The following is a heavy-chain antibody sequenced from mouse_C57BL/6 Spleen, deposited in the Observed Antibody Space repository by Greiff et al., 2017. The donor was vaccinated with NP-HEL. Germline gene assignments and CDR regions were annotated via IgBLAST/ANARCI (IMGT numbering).Heavy chain of an antibody. J-gene: IGHJ2*01. CDR3: ASLTTVVDY. V-gene: IGHV1-42*01. CDR1: GYSFTGYY. Sequence: VQLQQSGPELVKPGASVKISCKASGYSFTGYYMNWVKQSPEKSLEWIGEINPSTGGTTYNQKFKAKATLTVDKSSSTAYMQLKSLTSEDSAVYYCASLTTVVDYWGQGTTLTVSS. CDR2: INPSTGGT. D-gene: IGHD1-1*01.